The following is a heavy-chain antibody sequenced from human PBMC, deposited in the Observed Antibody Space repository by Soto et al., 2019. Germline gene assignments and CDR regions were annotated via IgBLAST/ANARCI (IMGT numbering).Heavy chain of an antibody. CDR2: ISAYNGNT. J-gene: IGHJ4*02. V-gene: IGHV1-18*01. D-gene: IGHD6-13*01. CDR1: GYTFTSYG. CDR3: ARESAAGTAVSCDY. Sequence: QVQLVQSGAEVKKPGASVKVSCKASGYTFTSYGISWVRQAPGQGLEWMGWISAYNGNTNYAQKLQGRVTMTTDTTSSAADMELRSLRSDDTAVYYCARESAAGTAVSCDYWGQGTLVTVSS.